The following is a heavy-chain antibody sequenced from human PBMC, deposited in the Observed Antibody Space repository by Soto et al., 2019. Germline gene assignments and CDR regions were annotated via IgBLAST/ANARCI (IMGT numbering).Heavy chain of an antibody. CDR1: GYALTGFS. Sequence: VASVKVSFKVSGYALTGFSRRLVRQAAGKGLEWMGGFDPEDGETIYAQKFQGRVTMTEDTSTDTVYMELSSLRSEDSAVYYCATLLGDISGYPPVWAQGTLVTVSS. V-gene: IGHV1-24*01. CDR2: FDPEDGET. J-gene: IGHJ4*02. CDR3: ATLLGDISGYPPV. D-gene: IGHD3-22*01.